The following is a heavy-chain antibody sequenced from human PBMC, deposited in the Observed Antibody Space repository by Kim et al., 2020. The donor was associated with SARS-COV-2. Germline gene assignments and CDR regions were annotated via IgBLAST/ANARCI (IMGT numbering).Heavy chain of an antibody. CDR3: ARGSTREAGSLYYFDY. CDR2: INHSGST. D-gene: IGHD6-19*01. J-gene: IGHJ4*02. CDR1: GGSFSGYY. Sequence: SETLSLTCAVYGGSFSGYYWSWIRQPPGKGLEWIGEINHSGSTNYNPSLKSRVTISVDTSKNQFSLKLSSVTAADTAVYYCARGSTREAGSLYYFDYWGQGTLVTVSS. V-gene: IGHV4-34*01.